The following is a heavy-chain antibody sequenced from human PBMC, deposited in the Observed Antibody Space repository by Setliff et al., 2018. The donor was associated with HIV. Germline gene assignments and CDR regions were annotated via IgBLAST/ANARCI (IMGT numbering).Heavy chain of an antibody. CDR3: ATPGVGAGAFDI. V-gene: IGHV1-2*06. CDR2: INPNSGGT. D-gene: IGHD3-10*01. CDR1: GYTFTGYY. Sequence: ASVKVSCKASGYTFTGYYMHWVRQAPGQGLEWMGRINPNSGGTNYAQKFQGRVTMTRDTSISTGFMELRGLRSDDTAVYYCATPGVGAGAFDIWGRGTMVTVSS. J-gene: IGHJ3*02.